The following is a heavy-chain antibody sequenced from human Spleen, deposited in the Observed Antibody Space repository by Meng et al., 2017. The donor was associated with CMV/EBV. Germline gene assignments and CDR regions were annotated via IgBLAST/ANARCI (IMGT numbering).Heavy chain of an antibody. J-gene: IGHJ4*02. CDR2: ITTSTTSRK. Sequence: LSLTCAVSGFTFSDEYMTWIRQAPGKGLEWVSYITTSTTSRKYYADSVKGRFTISRDNTKNSLSLEMNSLRVEDTAIYYCARISGSSWLSFYFDSWGQGTLVTVSS. CDR1: GFTFSDEY. D-gene: IGHD6-13*01. CDR3: ARISGSSWLSFYFDS. V-gene: IGHV3-11*01.